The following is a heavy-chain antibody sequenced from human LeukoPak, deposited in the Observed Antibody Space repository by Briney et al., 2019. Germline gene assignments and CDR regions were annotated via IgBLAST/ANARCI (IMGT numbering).Heavy chain of an antibody. D-gene: IGHD3-10*01. Sequence: SETLSLTCTVSGGSISSYYWSWIRQPPGKGLEWIGYIYYSGSTYYNPSLKSRVTISVDTSKNQFSLKLSSVTAADTAVYYCARDPFGITMVRGEIIPYWGQGTLVTVSS. CDR3: ARDPFGITMVRGEIIPY. CDR1: GGSISSYY. V-gene: IGHV4-59*12. CDR2: IYYSGST. J-gene: IGHJ4*02.